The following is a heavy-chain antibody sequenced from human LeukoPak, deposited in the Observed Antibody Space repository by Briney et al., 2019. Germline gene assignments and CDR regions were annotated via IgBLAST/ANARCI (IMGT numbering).Heavy chain of an antibody. CDR1: GYTFTGYY. J-gene: IGHJ5*02. Sequence: ASVKVSCKASGYTFTGYYMHWVRQAPGQGLEWMGIINPSGGSTSYAQKFQGRVTMTRDMSTSTDYMELSSLRSEDTAVYYCARDNSVEDTAWWFDPWGQGTLVTVSS. V-gene: IGHV1-46*01. D-gene: IGHD4-23*01. CDR3: ARDNSVEDTAWWFDP. CDR2: INPSGGST.